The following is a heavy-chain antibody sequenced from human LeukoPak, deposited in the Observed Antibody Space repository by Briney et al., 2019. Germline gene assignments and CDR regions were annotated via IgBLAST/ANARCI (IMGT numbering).Heavy chain of an antibody. CDR1: GFTFTTAW. V-gene: IGHV3-7*02. J-gene: IGHJ6*02. CDR3: ASYCDILTGRYGMGV. CDR2: IKQDGSEK. D-gene: IGHD3-9*01. Sequence: GGSLRLSCAASGFTFTTAWMSWVRQAPGKGLEWVANIKQDGSEKFYVDSVKGRFTISRDNAKNSLYLQMNSLRVEDTALYYCASYCDILTGRYGMGVWGQGTTVTVSS.